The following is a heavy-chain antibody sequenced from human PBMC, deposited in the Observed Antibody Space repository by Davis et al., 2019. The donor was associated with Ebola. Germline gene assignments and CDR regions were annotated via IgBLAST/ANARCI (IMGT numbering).Heavy chain of an antibody. J-gene: IGHJ4*02. CDR2: IYYSGST. CDR1: GGSISSYY. V-gene: IGHV4-59*01. D-gene: IGHD4-17*01. Sequence: MPGGSLRLSCTVSGGSISSYYWSWIRQPPGKGLEWIGYIYYSGSTNYNPSLKSRVTISVDTSKNQFSLKLSSVTAEDTAVYYCARQYGSFDYWGQGTLVTVSS. CDR3: ARQYGSFDY.